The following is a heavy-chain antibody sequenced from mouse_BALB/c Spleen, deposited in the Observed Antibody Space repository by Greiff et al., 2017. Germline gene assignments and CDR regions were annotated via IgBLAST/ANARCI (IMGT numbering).Heavy chain of an antibody. CDR1: GFTFSNYW. Sequence: EVQLVESGGGLVQPGGSMKLSCVASGFTFSNYWMNWVRQSPEKGLEWVAEIRLKSNNYATHYAESVKGRFTISRDDSKSSVYLQMNNLRAEDTGTYYCTTSYYRYDEYAMDYWGQGTSVTVSS. CDR2: IRLKSNNYAT. J-gene: IGHJ4*01. CDR3: TTSYYRYDEYAMDY. V-gene: IGHV6-6*02. D-gene: IGHD2-14*01.